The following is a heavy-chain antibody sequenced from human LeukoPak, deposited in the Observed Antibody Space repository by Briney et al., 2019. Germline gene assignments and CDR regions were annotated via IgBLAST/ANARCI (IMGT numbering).Heavy chain of an antibody. J-gene: IGHJ6*02. CDR2: ISTHSGST. Sequence: ASMKVSCKASGYTFTSYCISWVLQAPGQGLEWMGWISTHSGSTNYAQSLKGRVTMTTDTSTNKVYMELSSLRSDDTAVYYCASHQRPRLRDCFGMDDWGQGTTVTVSS. CDR1: GYTFTSYC. CDR3: ASHQRPRLRDCFGMDD. V-gene: IGHV1-18*01. D-gene: IGHD6-25*01.